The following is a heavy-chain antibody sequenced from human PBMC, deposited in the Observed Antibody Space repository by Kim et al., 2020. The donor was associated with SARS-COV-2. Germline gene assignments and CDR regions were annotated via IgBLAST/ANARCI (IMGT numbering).Heavy chain of an antibody. CDR3: AKDLAGLRRGMDV. Sequence: GGSLRLSCTDSGFTFSSYGMHWVRQAPGKGLEWVAVISYDGSNKYYADSVKGRFTISRDNSKNTLYLQMNSLRAEDTAVYYCAKDLAGLRRGMDVWGQGTTVTVSS. CDR2: ISYDGSNK. J-gene: IGHJ6*02. V-gene: IGHV3-30*18. CDR1: GFTFSSYG. D-gene: IGHD5-12*01.